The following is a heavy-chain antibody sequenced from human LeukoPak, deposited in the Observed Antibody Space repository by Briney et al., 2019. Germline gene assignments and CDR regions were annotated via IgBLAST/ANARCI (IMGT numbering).Heavy chain of an antibody. CDR2: INHSGST. D-gene: IGHD3-10*01. CDR3: ARGGSGSYRIYYYYYYMDV. J-gene: IGHJ6*03. V-gene: IGHV4-34*01. CDR1: GGSFSGYY. Sequence: KTSETLSLTCAVYGGSFSGYYWSWIRQPPGKGLEWIGEINHSGSTNYNPSLKSQVTISVDTSKNQFSLKLSSVTAADTAVYYCARGGSGSYRIYYYYYYMDVWGKGTTVTVSS.